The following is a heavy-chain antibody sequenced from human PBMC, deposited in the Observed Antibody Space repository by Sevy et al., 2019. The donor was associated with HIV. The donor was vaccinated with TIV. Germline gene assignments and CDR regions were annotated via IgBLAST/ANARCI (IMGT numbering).Heavy chain of an antibody. CDR3: AASVAGSVLDY. J-gene: IGHJ4*02. Sequence: SETLSLTCTVSGGSISSGSYYWSWIRQRAGKGLEWIGRIYTSGSTNYNPSLKSRVTMSVDTSKNQFSLKLSSVTAADTAVYYCAASVAGSVLDYWGQGTLVTVSS. D-gene: IGHD6-19*01. V-gene: IGHV4-61*02. CDR1: GGSISSGSYY. CDR2: IYTSGST.